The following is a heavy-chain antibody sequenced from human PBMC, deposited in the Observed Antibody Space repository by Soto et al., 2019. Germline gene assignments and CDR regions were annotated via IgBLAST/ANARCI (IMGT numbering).Heavy chain of an antibody. CDR1: VFTFIRYS. CDR3: AKVEDRSGRGDPSLAY. CDR2: ISGSCCST. V-gene: IGHV3-23*01. D-gene: IGHD3-22*01. J-gene: IGHJ4*02. Sequence: VGSLILSCSSSVFTFIRYSISLVLQAPVNWLEWVAAISGSCCSTYYADSVKGLFTISRDNSKNTLYLQMNSLRAEDTDVYYCAKVEDRSGRGDPSLAYWGKGNMVNVSS.